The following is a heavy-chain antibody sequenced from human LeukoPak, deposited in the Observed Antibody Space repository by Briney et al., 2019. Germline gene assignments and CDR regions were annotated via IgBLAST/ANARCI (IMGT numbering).Heavy chain of an antibody. V-gene: IGHV3-30*04. Sequence: GGSLRPSCAASGFTFSSYVMHWVRQAPGKGLEWVAIISHDGSNRYYADSVKGRFTISRDNSKNTLYLQMNSLRAEDTAVYYCARDSLVVDHYYFDYWGQGTLVTVSS. D-gene: IGHD3-22*01. J-gene: IGHJ4*02. CDR1: GFTFSSYV. CDR3: ARDSLVVDHYYFDY. CDR2: ISHDGSNR.